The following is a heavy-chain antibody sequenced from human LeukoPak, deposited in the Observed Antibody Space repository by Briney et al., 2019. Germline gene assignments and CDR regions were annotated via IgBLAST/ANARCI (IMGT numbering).Heavy chain of an antibody. CDR1: GGSISSTRYY. D-gene: IGHD3-10*01. Sequence: SETLSLTCTVSGGSISSTRYYWGWIRQPPGKGLEWIGSIYYSGSTYYKPSLKSRVTMSVDRSKNQFSLKLSSVTAADTAVYCCARHGVYYGLGSSYGLPNWFDPWGQGTQVTVSS. CDR3: ARHGVYYGLGSSYGLPNWFDP. V-gene: IGHV4-39*01. CDR2: IYYSGST. J-gene: IGHJ5*02.